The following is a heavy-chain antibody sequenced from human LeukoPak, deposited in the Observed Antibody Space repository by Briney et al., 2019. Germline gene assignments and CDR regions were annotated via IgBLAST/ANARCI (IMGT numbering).Heavy chain of an antibody. D-gene: IGHD3-10*01. CDR3: ARVPRVDPYGSGKYYFDY. V-gene: IGHV4-34*01. CDR1: GGSFSGYY. CDR2: TNHSGSA. J-gene: IGHJ4*02. Sequence: TTSETLSLTCAVYGGSFSGYYWSWIRQPPGKGLEWIGETNHSGSAYYNPSLKSRVTISVDTSKNQSSLKLRPVTAPDTAVYYCARVPRVDPYGSGKYYFDYWGQGTLVTVSS.